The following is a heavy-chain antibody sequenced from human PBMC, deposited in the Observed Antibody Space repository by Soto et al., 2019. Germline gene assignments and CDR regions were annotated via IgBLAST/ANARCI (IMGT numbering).Heavy chain of an antibody. CDR2: ISGSSQTI. CDR3: ARTLSWRRGPFDS. D-gene: IGHD2-15*01. Sequence: EVQLVESGGGLIQPGGSLRLSCAASGFFFNTYSMNWVRQAPGKGLEWVSYISGSSQTIFYADSVRGRFTISRDNANNSTYLQMVSLRDEDTAVYYCARTLSWRRGPFDSWGQGTLVTVSS. V-gene: IGHV3-48*02. CDR1: GFFFNTYS. J-gene: IGHJ4*02.